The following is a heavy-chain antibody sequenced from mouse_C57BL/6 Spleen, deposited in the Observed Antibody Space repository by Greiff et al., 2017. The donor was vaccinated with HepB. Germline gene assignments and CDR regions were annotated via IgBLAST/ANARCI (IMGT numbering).Heavy chain of an antibody. V-gene: IGHV1-53*01. J-gene: IGHJ1*03. Sequence: VQLQQPGPELVKPGASVKLSCKASGYTFTSYWMHWVKQRPGQGLEWIGNINPSNGGTNYNEKFKSKATLTVDKSSSTAYMQLSSLTSEDSAVYYCARSDYGNYGWYFDVWGTGTTVTVSS. CDR3: ARSDYGNYGWYFDV. CDR2: INPSNGGT. CDR1: GYTFTSYW. D-gene: IGHD2-1*01.